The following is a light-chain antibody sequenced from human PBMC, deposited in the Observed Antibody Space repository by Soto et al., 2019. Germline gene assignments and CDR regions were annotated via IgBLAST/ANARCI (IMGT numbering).Light chain of an antibody. J-gene: IGLJ2*01. Sequence: QSVLTQPASVSGSPGQSITISCTGTRSDVGGYNYVSWYQQHPGKAPKLIIYEVTNRPSGVSHRFSGSKSVNTASLTISGLRAEDEADYYCSSFTTTTTLGVAFGGGTKVTVL. CDR2: EVT. CDR3: SSFTTTTTLGVA. CDR1: RSDVGGYNY. V-gene: IGLV2-14*01.